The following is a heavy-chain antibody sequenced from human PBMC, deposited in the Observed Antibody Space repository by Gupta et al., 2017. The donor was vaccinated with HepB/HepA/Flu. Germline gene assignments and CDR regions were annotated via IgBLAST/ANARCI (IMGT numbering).Heavy chain of an antibody. J-gene: IGHJ4*02. Sequence: EVQLLESGGGLVQPGGSLRLSCAASGFTFRNYWMNWVRQTPEKGMEWVANIKPEGSWKSYVDSVKGRFTGSRENAKNSLRLTMKSLTAEDTAVDYCAAWGVTNYWGQGPLVTVSS. CDR1: GFTFRNYW. D-gene: IGHD3-16*01. V-gene: IGHV3-7*01. CDR2: IKPEGSWK. CDR3: AAWGVTNY.